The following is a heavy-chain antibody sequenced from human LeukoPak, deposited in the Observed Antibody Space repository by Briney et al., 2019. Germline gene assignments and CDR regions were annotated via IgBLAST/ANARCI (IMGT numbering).Heavy chain of an antibody. CDR1: GYTFTSYF. D-gene: IGHD6-13*01. Sequence: ASVKVSCKASGYTFTSYFIHWVRQAPGQGLEWMGIINPSGRTTSYAQKFQGRVTMTRDTSTSTVYMELSSLRSEDTAVYYCARGESSTKFGYWGQGTRVTVSS. J-gene: IGHJ4*02. V-gene: IGHV1-46*01. CDR3: ARGESSTKFGY. CDR2: INPSGRTT.